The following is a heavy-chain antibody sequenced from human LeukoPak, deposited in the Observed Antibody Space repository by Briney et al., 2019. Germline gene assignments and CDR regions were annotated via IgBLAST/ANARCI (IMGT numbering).Heavy chain of an antibody. CDR2: INLSGST. Sequence: SETLSLTCAVYGGSFSGYYWSWIRQPPGKGLEWIGEINLSGSTNYNPSLKSRVTMSIDTSKNRFSLKLSSVTAGDTAVYYCARGEMATIVSFDYWGQGTLVTVSS. D-gene: IGHD5-24*01. V-gene: IGHV4-34*01. CDR3: ARGEMATIVSFDY. J-gene: IGHJ4*02. CDR1: GGSFSGYY.